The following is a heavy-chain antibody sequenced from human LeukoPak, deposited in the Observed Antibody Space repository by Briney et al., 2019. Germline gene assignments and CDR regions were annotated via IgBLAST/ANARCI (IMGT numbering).Heavy chain of an antibody. CDR2: ISGSGSTI. J-gene: IGHJ4*02. CDR3: ARGLYYYDSSGYYDPRPL. CDR1: GFTFSSYE. D-gene: IGHD3-22*01. Sequence: GGSLRLSCAASGFTFSSYEMNWVRQAPGKGLEWVSYISGSGSTIYYADSVKGRFAISRDNAKNSLYLQMNSLRAEDTALYYCARGLYYYDSSGYYDPRPLWGQGTLVTVSS. V-gene: IGHV3-48*03.